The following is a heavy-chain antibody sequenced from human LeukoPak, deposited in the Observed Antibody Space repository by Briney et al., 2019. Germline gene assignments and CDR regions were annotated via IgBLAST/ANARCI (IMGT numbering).Heavy chain of an antibody. Sequence: ASVKVSCKASGYTFTGYYMHWVRQAPGQGLEWMGWINPNSGGTNYAQKFQGRVTMTRDTSISTAYMELRRLRSDDTAVYYCARGREFYDSSGSDAFDIWGQGTMVTVSS. V-gene: IGHV1-2*02. CDR1: GYTFTGYY. CDR2: INPNSGGT. D-gene: IGHD3-22*01. J-gene: IGHJ3*02. CDR3: ARGREFYDSSGSDAFDI.